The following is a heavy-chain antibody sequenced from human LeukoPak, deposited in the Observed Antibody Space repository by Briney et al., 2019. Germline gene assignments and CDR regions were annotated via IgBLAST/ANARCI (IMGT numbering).Heavy chain of an antibody. V-gene: IGHV4-39*01. J-gene: IGHJ4*02. CDR3: ARAGVYYYDSSGYSD. Sequence: PSETLSLTCTVSGGSISSSSYYWGWIRQPPGKGLEWIGSIYYSGSTYYSPSLKSRVTISVDTSKNQFSLKLSSVTAADTAVYYCARAGVYYYDSSGYSDWGQGTLVTVSS. CDR1: GGSISSSSYY. CDR2: IYYSGST. D-gene: IGHD3-22*01.